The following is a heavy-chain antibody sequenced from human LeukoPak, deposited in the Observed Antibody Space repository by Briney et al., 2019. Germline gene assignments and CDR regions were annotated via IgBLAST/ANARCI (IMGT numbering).Heavy chain of an antibody. CDR2: IWYDGSNK. D-gene: IGHD3-10*01. CDR1: GFTFSNYG. CDR3: ARDRFADEGYDY. V-gene: IGHV3-33*01. Sequence: GGSLRLSCAASGFTFSNYGMHWVRQAPGKGLEWVAVIWYDGSNKYYADSVKGRFTISRDNSKNTLYLQMNSLRAEDTAVYYCARDRFADEGYDYWGQGTLVTVSS. J-gene: IGHJ4*02.